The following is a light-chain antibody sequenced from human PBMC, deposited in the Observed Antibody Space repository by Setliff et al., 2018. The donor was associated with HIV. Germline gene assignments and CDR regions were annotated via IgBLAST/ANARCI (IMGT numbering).Light chain of an antibody. J-gene: IGLJ1*01. CDR3: SSYTSSTTYV. CDR2: DVS. Sequence: QSALTQPASVSGSPGQSITISCTGTRSDIGGYNYVSWYQQHPGKAPKLMVYDVSQRPSGVSNRFSGSKSGNTASLTISGLQAEDESDYYFSSYTSSTTYVFGPGTKATVL. CDR1: RSDIGGYNY. V-gene: IGLV2-14*01.